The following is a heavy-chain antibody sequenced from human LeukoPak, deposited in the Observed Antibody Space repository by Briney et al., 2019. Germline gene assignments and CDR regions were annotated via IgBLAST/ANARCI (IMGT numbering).Heavy chain of an antibody. J-gene: IGHJ4*02. CDR3: AAHLQNWGPFDY. V-gene: IGHV1-46*03. Sequence: ASVKVSCKASGYTFTSYYMHWVRQAPGQGLEWMGIINPSGGSTNYAQKFQGRVTMTRDTSTSTVYIELSGLRSEDTAVYYCAAHLQNWGPFDYWGQGILVTVSS. CDR1: GYTFTSYY. CDR2: INPSGGST. D-gene: IGHD7-27*01.